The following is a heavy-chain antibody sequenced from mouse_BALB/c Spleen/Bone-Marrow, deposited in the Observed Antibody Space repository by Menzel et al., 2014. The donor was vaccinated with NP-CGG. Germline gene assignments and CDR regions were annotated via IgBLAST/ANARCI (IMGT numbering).Heavy chain of an antibody. V-gene: IGHV4-1*02. CDR1: GFDFSRYG. Sequence: EVKLMESGGGLVQPGGSLKLFCAASGFDFSRYGMSWVRQAPGKGLEWIGEINPDSSTINYTPSRKDKFIISRDNAKNTLYLQMSKVRSEDTALYYCARLSYYGRFAYWGQGTLVTVSA. J-gene: IGHJ3*01. D-gene: IGHD1-1*01. CDR2: INPDSSTI. CDR3: ARLSYYGRFAY.